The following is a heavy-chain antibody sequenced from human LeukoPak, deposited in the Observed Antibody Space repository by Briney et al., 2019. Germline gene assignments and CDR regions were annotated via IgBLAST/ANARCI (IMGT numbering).Heavy chain of an antibody. Sequence: PGGSLRLSCAASGFTFSSYSMNWVRQAPGKGLEWIGEIYHSGSTNYNPSLKSRVTISVDKPKNQFSLKLSSVTAADTAVYYCARGYCSGGSCYPGAYDYWGQGTLVTVSS. D-gene: IGHD2-15*01. V-gene: IGHV4-4*02. CDR2: IYHSGST. CDR1: GFTFSSYSM. CDR3: ARGYCSGGSCYPGAYDY. J-gene: IGHJ4*02.